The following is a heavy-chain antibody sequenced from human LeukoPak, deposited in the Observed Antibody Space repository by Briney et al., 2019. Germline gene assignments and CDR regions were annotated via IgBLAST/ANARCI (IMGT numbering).Heavy chain of an antibody. CDR2: IYYSGPT. D-gene: IGHD1-14*01. Sequence: PSETLSLTCIVSDDSISYSSFSWGWIRQPPGKGLEWVGVIYYSGPTYYHPSLEGRVTMSIDTSKNLFSLSLRSVTAADTAIYYCARFHTYPPDITSHFDYWGQGTLVTVSS. CDR1: DDSISYSSFS. CDR3: ARFHTYPPDITSHFDY. J-gene: IGHJ4*02. V-gene: IGHV4-39*07.